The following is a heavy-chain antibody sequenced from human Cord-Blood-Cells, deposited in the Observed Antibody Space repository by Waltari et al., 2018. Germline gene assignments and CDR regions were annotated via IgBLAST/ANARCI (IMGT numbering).Heavy chain of an antibody. Sequence: QVQLQESGPGLVKPSQTLSLTCTVSGGSISSGVYYCRWIRQPPGKGLEWSGYIYYSGSTYYNPSLKSRVTISVDTSKNQFSLKLSSVTAADTAVYYCARARFGLIEVVAATPGVDAFDIWGQGTMVTVSS. J-gene: IGHJ3*02. D-gene: IGHD2-15*01. CDR2: IYYSGST. V-gene: IGHV4-30-4*01. CDR3: ARARFGLIEVVAATPGVDAFDI. CDR1: GGSISSGVYY.